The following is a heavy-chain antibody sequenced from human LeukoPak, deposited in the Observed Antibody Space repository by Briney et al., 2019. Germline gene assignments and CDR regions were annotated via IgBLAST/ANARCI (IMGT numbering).Heavy chain of an antibody. J-gene: IGHJ3*02. CDR2: INPNSGGT. V-gene: IGHV1-2*02. Sequence: GASLKVSCKASGYSFTGYYMHWVRQAPGQGLEWMGWINPNSGGTNYAQKFQGRVTMTRDTSISTAYMELSRLRSDDTAVYYCAGGTAMVNDAFDICGQGTMVTVSS. CDR1: GYSFTGYY. D-gene: IGHD5-18*01. CDR3: AGGTAMVNDAFDI.